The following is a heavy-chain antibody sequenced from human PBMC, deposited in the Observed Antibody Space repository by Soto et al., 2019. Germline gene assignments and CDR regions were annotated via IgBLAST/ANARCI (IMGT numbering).Heavy chain of an antibody. CDR3: ARDVWWGKSYFDH. J-gene: IGHJ4*02. CDR2: INSDGTSA. D-gene: IGHD1-26*01. V-gene: IGHV3-74*01. CDR1: GFTFSNYW. Sequence: EVQLVESGGGVGQPGGSLRLSCAASGFTFSNYWMHWVRQAPGKGLVWVSRINSDGTSAYYADSVQGRFTISRDNAKNTLFLQMNSLRAEDTAVYYCARDVWWGKSYFDHWGQGNLVTVSS.